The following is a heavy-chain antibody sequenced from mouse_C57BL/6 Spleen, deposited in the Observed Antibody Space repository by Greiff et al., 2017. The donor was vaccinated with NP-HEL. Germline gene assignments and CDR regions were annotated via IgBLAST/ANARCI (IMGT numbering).Heavy chain of an antibody. CDR1: GFTFSSYA. Sequence: EVQRVESGGGLVKPGGSLKLSCAASGFTFSSYAMSWVRQTPEKRLEWVATISDGGSYTYYPDNVKGRFTISRDNAKNNLYLQMSHLKSEDTAMYYCARMYYYGSLDYWGQGTTLAVSS. J-gene: IGHJ2*01. CDR3: ARMYYYGSLDY. D-gene: IGHD1-1*01. V-gene: IGHV5-4*01. CDR2: ISDGGSYT.